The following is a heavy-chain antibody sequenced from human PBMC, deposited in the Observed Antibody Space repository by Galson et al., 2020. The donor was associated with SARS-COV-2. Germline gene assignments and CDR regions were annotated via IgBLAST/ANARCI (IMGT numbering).Heavy chain of an antibody. CDR1: GFTFSSYG. Sequence: GGSLRLSCAASGFTFSSYGMHWVRQAPGKGLEWVAVIWYDGSNKYYADSVKGRFTISRDNSKNTLYLQMNSLRAEDTAVYYCAGQEGGLKYSSGWPSIYGMDVWGQGTTVTVSS. V-gene: IGHV3-33*01. CDR2: IWYDGSNK. D-gene: IGHD6-19*01. CDR3: AGQEGGLKYSSGWPSIYGMDV. J-gene: IGHJ6*02.